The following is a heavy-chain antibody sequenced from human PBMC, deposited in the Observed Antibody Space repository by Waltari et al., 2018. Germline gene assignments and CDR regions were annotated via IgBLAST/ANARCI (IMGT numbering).Heavy chain of an antibody. CDR1: GGTFSSYA. Sequence: QVQLVQSGAEVKKPGSSVKVSCKASGGTFSSYAISWVRQAPGQGLEWMGGIIPSCGTANYAQKFQGRVTITADESTSTAYMELRSLRSDDTAVYYGARDYRGVVGAHLYGMDVWGQGTTVTVSS. CDR3: ARDYRGVVGAHLYGMDV. J-gene: IGHJ6*02. CDR2: IIPSCGTA. V-gene: IGHV1-69*01. D-gene: IGHD1-26*01.